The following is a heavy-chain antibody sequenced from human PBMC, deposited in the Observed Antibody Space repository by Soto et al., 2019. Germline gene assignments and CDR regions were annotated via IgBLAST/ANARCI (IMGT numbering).Heavy chain of an antibody. V-gene: IGHV6-1*01. CDR2: TYYRSKWYN. CDR3: ASGRWSGFDI. CDR1: GDSVSRISTA. Sequence: QVQLQQSGPGLVKPSQTLSLTCAISGDSVSRISTAWNWIRQSPSRGLEWLGRTYYRSKWYNNYXVXVXXRITVNPDTSKNQFSLQLNSVTPEDTAVYYCASGRWSGFDIWGQGTMVPVSS. D-gene: IGHD3-3*01. J-gene: IGHJ3*02.